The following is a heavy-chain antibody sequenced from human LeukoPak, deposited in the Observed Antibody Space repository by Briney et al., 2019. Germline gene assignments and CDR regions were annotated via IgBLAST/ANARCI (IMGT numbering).Heavy chain of an antibody. Sequence: PSETLSLTCIVSGDSISSTYWSWIRQPPGKGLEWIGYIFYTGITNYNPSLKSRVTISIDTSRSHFSLRLSSVTAAATVVYYCARHTSYGGNSAFDYWGQGTLVTVSS. V-gene: IGHV4-59*08. J-gene: IGHJ4*02. CDR3: ARHTSYGGNSAFDY. CDR1: GDSISSTY. D-gene: IGHD4-23*01. CDR2: IFYTGIT.